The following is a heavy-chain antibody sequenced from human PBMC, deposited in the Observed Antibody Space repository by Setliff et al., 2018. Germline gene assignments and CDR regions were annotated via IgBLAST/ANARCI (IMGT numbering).Heavy chain of an antibody. CDR2: ISAYNGNT. CDR1: GYTFTSYG. CDR3: ARGPVDFVVVPAADKFDY. J-gene: IGHJ4*02. D-gene: IGHD2-2*01. Sequence: ASVKVSCKASGYTFTSYGISWVRQAPGQGLEWMGWISAYNGNTNYAQKLQGRVTMTTDTPTSTAYMELRSLTSDDTAVYYCARGPVDFVVVPAADKFDYWGQGTLVTVSS. V-gene: IGHV1-18*01.